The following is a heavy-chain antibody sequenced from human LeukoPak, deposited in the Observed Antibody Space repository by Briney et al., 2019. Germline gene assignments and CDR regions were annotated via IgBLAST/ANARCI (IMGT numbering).Heavy chain of an antibody. CDR3: ARYGTTFDY. Sequence: PGGSLRLSCEALGFTFINYGMNWVRQAPGKGLEWVSYISGSGSIIYYADSVKGRFTISRDDAKNSLYLQMNSLRAEDTAVYFCARYGTTFDYWGQGTLVTVSS. CDR1: GFTFINYG. CDR2: ISGSGSII. V-gene: IGHV3-48*01. D-gene: IGHD1-1*01. J-gene: IGHJ4*02.